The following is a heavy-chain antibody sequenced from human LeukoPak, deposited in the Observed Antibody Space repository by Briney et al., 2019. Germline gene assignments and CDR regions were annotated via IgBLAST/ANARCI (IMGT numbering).Heavy chain of an antibody. Sequence: PSQTLSLTCTVSGGSISSGGYYWSWIRQHPGKGLEWIGYIYYSGSTYYNPSLKGRVTISVDTSKNQFSLKLSSVTAADTAVYYCARSSFWSGTDYWGQGALVTVSS. D-gene: IGHD3-3*01. CDR2: IYYSGST. CDR1: GGSISSGGYY. J-gene: IGHJ4*02. CDR3: ARSSFWSGTDY. V-gene: IGHV4-31*03.